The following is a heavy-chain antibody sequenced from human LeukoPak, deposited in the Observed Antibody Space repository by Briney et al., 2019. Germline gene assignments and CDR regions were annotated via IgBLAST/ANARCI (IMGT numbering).Heavy chain of an antibody. V-gene: IGHV4-38-2*02. Sequence: SETLSLTCTVSGYSISSGYYWGWIRQPPGKGLEWIGSIYHSGSTYYNPSLKSRVTISVDTSKNQFSLKLSSVTAADTAVYYCARDSGSFNWGQGTLVTVSS. CDR3: ARDSGSFN. CDR2: IYHSGST. J-gene: IGHJ4*02. CDR1: GYSISSGYY. D-gene: IGHD1-26*01.